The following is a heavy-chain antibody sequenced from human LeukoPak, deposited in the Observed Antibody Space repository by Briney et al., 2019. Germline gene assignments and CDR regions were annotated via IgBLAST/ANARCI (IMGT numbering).Heavy chain of an antibody. J-gene: IGHJ4*02. D-gene: IGHD3-22*01. Sequence: SETLSLTCAVYGGSFSGYYWSWIRQPPGKGLEWIGEINHSGSTNYNPSLKSRVTISVDTSKNQFSLKLSSVTAADTAVYYCATESYQSYYDSSGYVGYWGQGTLVTVSS. CDR3: ATESYQSYYDSSGYVGY. CDR2: INHSGST. V-gene: IGHV4-34*01. CDR1: GGSFSGYY.